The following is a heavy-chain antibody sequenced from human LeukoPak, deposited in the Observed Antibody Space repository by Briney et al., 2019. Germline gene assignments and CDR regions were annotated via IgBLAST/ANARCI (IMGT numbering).Heavy chain of an antibody. V-gene: IGHV3-21*01. J-gene: IGHJ4*02. Sequence: GGSLRLSCAASGFTFSSYSMNWVRQAPGKGLEWVSSISSSSSYIYYADSVKGRFTISRDNAKNSLYLQMNSLRAEDTAVYYCARVPTGSSSTSCSDYWGQGTLVTVSS. CDR2: ISSSSSYI. CDR1: GFTFSSYS. CDR3: ARVPTGSSSTSCSDY. D-gene: IGHD2-2*01.